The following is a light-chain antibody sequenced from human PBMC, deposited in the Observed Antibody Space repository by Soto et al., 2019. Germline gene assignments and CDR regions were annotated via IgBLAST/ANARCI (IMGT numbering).Light chain of an antibody. J-gene: IGKJ5*01. V-gene: IGKV1-5*02. CDR1: QNINNW. CDR3: QQLFDSPIT. CDR2: AAS. Sequence: DIQMTQSPSTLSASVGDIVTIIVRASQNINNWVAWYHQKPGKAPKLLIYAASTFESGVPSRFSATVSGTEFSLTITSLQPEDFATYYCQQLFDSPITFGQGTRLEIK.